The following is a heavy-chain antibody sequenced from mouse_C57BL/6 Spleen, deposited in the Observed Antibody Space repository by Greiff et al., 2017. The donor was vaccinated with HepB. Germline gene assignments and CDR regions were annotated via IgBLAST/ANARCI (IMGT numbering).Heavy chain of an antibody. J-gene: IGHJ2*01. CDR1: GFTFSDYG. CDR3: ARGGTGTLDY. CDR2: ISSGSSTI. Sequence: EVKLMESGGGLVKPGGSLKLSCAASGFTFSDYGMHWVRQAPEKGLEWVAYISSGSSTIYYADTVKGRFTISRDNAKNTLFLQMTSLRSEDTAMYYCARGGTGTLDYWGQGTTLTVSS. D-gene: IGHD4-1*01. V-gene: IGHV5-17*01.